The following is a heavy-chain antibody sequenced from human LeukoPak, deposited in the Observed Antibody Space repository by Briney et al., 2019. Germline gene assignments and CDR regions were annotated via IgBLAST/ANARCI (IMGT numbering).Heavy chain of an antibody. V-gene: IGHV4-61*02. CDR1: GNSISSGDNY. CDR2: IYTSGST. Sequence: PSETLSLTCTVSGNSISSGDNYWSWIRQPAGKGLEWIGRIYTSGSTNYNPSLKSRVTISVDTSKNQFSLKLSSVTAADTAVYYCAGNYYGSGSYYSEDRYWGQGTLVTVSS. CDR3: AGNYYGSGSYYSEDRY. D-gene: IGHD3-10*01. J-gene: IGHJ4*02.